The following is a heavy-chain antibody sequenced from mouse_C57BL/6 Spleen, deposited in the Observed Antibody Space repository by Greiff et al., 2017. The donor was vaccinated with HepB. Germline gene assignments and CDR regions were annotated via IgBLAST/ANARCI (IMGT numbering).Heavy chain of an antibody. CDR1: GYSITSGYD. D-gene: IGHD2-3*01. CDR3: ARDGDDGLFFAY. V-gene: IGHV3-1*01. Sequence: EVQVVESGPGMVKPSQSLSLTCTVTGYSITSGYDWHWIRHFPGNKLEWMGYISYSGSTNYNPSLKSRISITHDTSKNHFFLKLNSVTTEDTATYYCARDGDDGLFFAYWGQGTLVTVSA. CDR2: ISYSGST. J-gene: IGHJ3*01.